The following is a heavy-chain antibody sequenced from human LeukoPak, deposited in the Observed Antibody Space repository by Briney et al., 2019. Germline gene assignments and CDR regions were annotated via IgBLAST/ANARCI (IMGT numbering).Heavy chain of an antibody. CDR1: GYTFTGYY. CDR3: ARYRGYSSSCQESERWFDP. Sequence: ASVKVSCKASGYTFTGYYMHWVRQAPGQGLEWMGRINPSSGGTNYAQKFQGRVTMTRDTSISTAYMGLSRLRSDDTAVYYCARYRGYSSSCQESERWFDPWGQGTLVTVS. V-gene: IGHV1-2*06. D-gene: IGHD6-13*01. J-gene: IGHJ5*02. CDR2: INPSSGGT.